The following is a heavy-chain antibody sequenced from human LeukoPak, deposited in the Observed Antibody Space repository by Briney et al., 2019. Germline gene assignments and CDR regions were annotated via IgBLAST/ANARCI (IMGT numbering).Heavy chain of an antibody. J-gene: IGHJ4*02. CDR1: GGSISSYY. CDR2: IYTSGST. CDR3: AKDPELTGDPRFDY. V-gene: IGHV4-4*07. D-gene: IGHD7-27*01. Sequence: SETLSLTCTVSGGSISSYYWSWIRQPAGKGLEWIGRIYTSGSTNYNPSLKSRVTMSVDTSKNQFSLKLSSVTAADTAVYYCAKDPELTGDPRFDYWGQGTLVTVSS.